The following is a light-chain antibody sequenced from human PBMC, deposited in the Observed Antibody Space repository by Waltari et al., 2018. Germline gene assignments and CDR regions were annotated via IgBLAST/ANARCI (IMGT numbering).Light chain of an antibody. Sequence: QSALTQPPSPTGSPGQSVTISCAGTGSGSSVSWYQHLPGKAPKLMIYEVSKRPSGVPYRFSGSKSGNTASLTVSVLQAEDEGDYYCSSDAVSNNFYDFGSGTKVTVL. CDR2: EVS. J-gene: IGLJ1*01. V-gene: IGLV2-8*01. CDR1: GSGSS. CDR3: SSDAVSNNFYD.